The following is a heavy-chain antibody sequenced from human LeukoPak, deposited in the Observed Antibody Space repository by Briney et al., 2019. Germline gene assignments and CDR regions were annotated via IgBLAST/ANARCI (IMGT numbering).Heavy chain of an antibody. CDR2: TYYRSKWYN. V-gene: IGHV6-1*01. CDR3: ARDSPLTTVTTFPYWYFDL. Sequence: SQTLSLTCAISGDTVSSNSAAWNWIRQSPSRGLEWLGRTYYRSKWYNDYAVSVKSRITINPDTSKNQFSLQLNSVTPEDTAVYYCARDSPLTTVTTFPYWYFDLWGRGTLVTVSS. CDR1: GDTVSSNSAA. D-gene: IGHD4-17*01. J-gene: IGHJ2*01.